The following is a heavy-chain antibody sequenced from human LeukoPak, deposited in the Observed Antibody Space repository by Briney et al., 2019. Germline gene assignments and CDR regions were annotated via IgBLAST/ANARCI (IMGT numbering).Heavy chain of an antibody. V-gene: IGHV4-59*08. CDR2: IYYSGST. CDR3: ARRASYSSGWSFDY. D-gene: IGHD6-19*01. J-gene: IGHJ4*02. Sequence: SETLSLTCTVSGGSISSYYWSWIRQPPGKGLEWIGYIYYSGSTNYNPSLKSRVTISVDTPKNQFSLKLSSVTAADTAVYYCARRASYSSGWSFDYWGQGTLVTVSS. CDR1: GGSISSYY.